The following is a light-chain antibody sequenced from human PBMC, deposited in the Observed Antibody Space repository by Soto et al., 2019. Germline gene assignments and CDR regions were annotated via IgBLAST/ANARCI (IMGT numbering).Light chain of an antibody. CDR2: DVS. CDR1: SSDVGAYNY. Sequence: QSALTQPASVSGSPGQSITISCTGTSSDVGAYNYVSWYQQHPGKAPKLMTYDVSNRPSGVSDRFSGSKSGNTASLTISGLQAEDEADYYCSSYISSSTSVVFGGGTKLTVL. V-gene: IGLV2-14*01. J-gene: IGLJ2*01. CDR3: SSYISSSTSVV.